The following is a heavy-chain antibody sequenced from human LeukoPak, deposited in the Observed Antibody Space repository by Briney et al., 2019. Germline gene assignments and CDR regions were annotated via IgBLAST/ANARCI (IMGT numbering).Heavy chain of an antibody. V-gene: IGHV4-4*02. CDR3: ARGRRIAVAGNAFDI. D-gene: IGHD6-19*01. Sequence: PSGTLSLTCAVSGGSISRSNWWSWVRQPPGKGLEWIGEIYHSGSTNYNPSLKSRVTISVDKSKNQFSLKLSSVTAADTAVYYCARGRRIAVAGNAFDIWGQGTMVTVSS. J-gene: IGHJ3*02. CDR1: GGSISRSNW. CDR2: IYHSGST.